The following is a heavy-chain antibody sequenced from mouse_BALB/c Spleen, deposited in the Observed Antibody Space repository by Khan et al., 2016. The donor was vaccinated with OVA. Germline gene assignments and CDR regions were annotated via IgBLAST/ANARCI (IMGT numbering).Heavy chain of an antibody. V-gene: IGHV3-2*02. CDR2: ISYCGST. Sequence: EVQLQVSGLGLVKPSQSLSLTCTVTGYSITSGYGWNCIRQFPGNKLEWMGYISYCGSTNYNPSLKSRISITRDTSKNQFFLQLNSVTTEDTATYYCARAARFDYWGQGTTLTVSS. CDR3: ARAARFDY. D-gene: IGHD1-2*01. CDR1: GYSITSGYG. J-gene: IGHJ2*01.